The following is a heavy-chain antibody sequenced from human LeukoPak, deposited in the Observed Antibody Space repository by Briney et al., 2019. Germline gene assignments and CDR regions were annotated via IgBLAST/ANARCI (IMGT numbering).Heavy chain of an antibody. J-gene: IGHJ4*02. CDR1: GYTFTGYY. CDR2: INFNSGGK. Sequence: ASVKVSCKASGYTFTGYYMHWVRQAPGQGLEWMGWINFNSGGKIFAEKFQDRVTMARDTSISTAYMELRSLRSDDTAMYYCARVGLGVVLLAVSDYWGQGTLVTVST. CDR3: ARVGLGVVLLAVSDY. V-gene: IGHV1-2*02. D-gene: IGHD2-15*01.